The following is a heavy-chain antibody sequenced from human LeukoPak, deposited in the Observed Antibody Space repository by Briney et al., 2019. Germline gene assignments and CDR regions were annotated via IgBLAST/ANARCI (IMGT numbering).Heavy chain of an antibody. V-gene: IGHV3-30*18. J-gene: IGHJ1*01. CDR3: AKDFGYDSGTYATD. CDR1: GFTFSSYG. Sequence: NPGRSLRLSCAASGFTFSSYGMHWVRQAPGKGLEWVAVISSGGDIPYYAESVRGRFTISRDNSKNTLYVQMNSLRAEDTAVYYCAKDFGYDSGTYATDWGQGTLVTVSS. D-gene: IGHD3-10*01. CDR2: ISSGGDIP.